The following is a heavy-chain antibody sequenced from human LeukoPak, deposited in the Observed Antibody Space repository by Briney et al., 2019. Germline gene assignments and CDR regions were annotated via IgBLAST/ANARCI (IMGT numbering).Heavy chain of an antibody. V-gene: IGHV1-69*04. CDR2: IIPILGIA. CDR1: GGTFSSYA. Sequence: SVKVSCKASGGTFSSYAISWVRQAPGQGLEWIGRIIPILGIANYAQKLQGRVTITADKSTSTAYMELSSLRSDDTAVYYCARDPSIVGATKGFDYWGQGTLVTVSS. CDR3: ARDPSIVGATKGFDY. D-gene: IGHD1-26*01. J-gene: IGHJ4*02.